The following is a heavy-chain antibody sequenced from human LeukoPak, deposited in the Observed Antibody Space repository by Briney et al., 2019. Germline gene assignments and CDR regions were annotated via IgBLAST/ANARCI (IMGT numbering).Heavy chain of an antibody. J-gene: IGHJ6*03. CDR1: GYTFTSYY. CDR2: INPSGGST. D-gene: IGHD2-2*01. CDR3: ARALNDIVVVPAASDYMDV. Sequence: ASVKVSCKASGYTFTSYYMHWVRQAPGQRLEWIGIINPSGGSTSYAQKFQGRVTMTRDMSTSTVYMELSSLRSEDTAVYYCARALNDIVVVPAASDYMDVWGKGTTVTVSS. V-gene: IGHV1-46*01.